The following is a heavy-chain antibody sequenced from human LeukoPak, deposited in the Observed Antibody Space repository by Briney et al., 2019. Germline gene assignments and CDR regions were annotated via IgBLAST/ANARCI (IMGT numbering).Heavy chain of an antibody. Sequence: PGGSLRLSCAASGFTFSTYSMNWVRQAPGKGLEWISYISGSRNTIYYADSVKGRFTISRDNAKNSLYLQMNSLRAEDTAVYYCARKRQEGFDYWGQGTLVTVSS. CDR1: GFTFSTYS. CDR2: ISGSRNTI. CDR3: ARKRQEGFDY. V-gene: IGHV3-48*04. J-gene: IGHJ4*02.